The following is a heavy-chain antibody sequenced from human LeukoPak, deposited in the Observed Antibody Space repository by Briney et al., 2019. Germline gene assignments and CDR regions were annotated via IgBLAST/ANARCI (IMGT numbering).Heavy chain of an antibody. CDR2: INHSGST. Sequence: NPSETLSLTCAVYGGSFSGYYWSWIRQPPGKGLEWIGEINHSGSTNYNPSLKSRVTISVDTSKNQFSLKLSSVTAADTAVYYCARGEGYCSSTSCYSWFDPWGQGTLVTVSS. V-gene: IGHV4-34*01. CDR3: ARGEGYCSSTSCYSWFDP. D-gene: IGHD2-2*02. CDR1: GGSFSGYY. J-gene: IGHJ5*02.